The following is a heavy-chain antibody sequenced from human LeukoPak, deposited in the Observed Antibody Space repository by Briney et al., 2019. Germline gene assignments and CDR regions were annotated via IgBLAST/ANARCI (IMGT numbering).Heavy chain of an antibody. CDR2: ISSSSSYI. V-gene: IGHV3-21*01. Sequence: GGSLRLSCAASGFTFSSYSMNWVRQAPGKGLEWVSSISSSSSYIYYADSVKGRFTISRDNAKNLLYLQMNSLRAEDTAVYYCAREDERYSSSWSAFDIWGQGTMVTVSS. CDR1: GFTFSSYS. CDR3: AREDERYSSSWSAFDI. J-gene: IGHJ3*02. D-gene: IGHD6-13*01.